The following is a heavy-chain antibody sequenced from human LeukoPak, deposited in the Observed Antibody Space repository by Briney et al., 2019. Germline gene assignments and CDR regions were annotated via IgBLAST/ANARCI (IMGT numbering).Heavy chain of an antibody. J-gene: IGHJ4*02. CDR1: GYTFTSYD. CDR2: MNPNSGNT. D-gene: IGHD3-16*01. CDR3: ARGREVGFPGLLKSAGGKRYYFDY. Sequence: EASVKVSCKASGYTFTSYDINWVRQATGQGLEWMGWMNPNSGNTGYAQKFQGRVTITRNTSISTAYMELSSLRSEDTAVYYCARGREVGFPGLLKSAGGKRYYFDYWGQGTLVTVSS. V-gene: IGHV1-8*03.